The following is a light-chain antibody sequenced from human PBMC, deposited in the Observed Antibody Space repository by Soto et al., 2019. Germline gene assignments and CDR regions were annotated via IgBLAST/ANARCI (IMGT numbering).Light chain of an antibody. Sequence: DIQMTQSPSTLSASVGDRATITCRASQSISSWLAWYQQKPGKAPKLLIYKASSLESGVPSRFSGSGSGTEFTLTISSLQPEDVAAYYCQQYSSGPRTFGGGTKVDIK. CDR3: QQYSSGPRT. V-gene: IGKV1-5*03. CDR2: KAS. J-gene: IGKJ4*02. CDR1: QSISSW.